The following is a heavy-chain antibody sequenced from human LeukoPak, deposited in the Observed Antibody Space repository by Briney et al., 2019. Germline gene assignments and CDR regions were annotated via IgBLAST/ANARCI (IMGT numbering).Heavy chain of an antibody. CDR3: ARERDGYAEN. D-gene: IGHD5-24*01. CDR2: MEPSNGDT. CDR1: GYSFTSFD. Sequence: ASVKVSCKASGYSFTSFDINWVRQATGQGLGWMGWMEPSNGDTAYGHKFRGRVIMTRDTSITTAYMELRSLTSEDTGVYFCARERDGYAENWGQGTLVTVSS. J-gene: IGHJ4*02. V-gene: IGHV1-8*01.